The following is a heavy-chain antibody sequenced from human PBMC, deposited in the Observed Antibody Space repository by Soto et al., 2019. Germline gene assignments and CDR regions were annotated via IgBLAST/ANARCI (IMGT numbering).Heavy chain of an antibody. Sequence: LRLSCAASGFTFSTYAMNWVRQAPGKGLEWVSSISSSGSFRYYADSVKGRFTISRDNAKNSLYLQMNSLRAQDTAVYYCARGAPGRDGYNLDFQHWGQGTLVTVSS. V-gene: IGHV3-21*04. CDR3: ARGAPGRDGYNLDFQH. J-gene: IGHJ1*01. D-gene: IGHD5-12*01. CDR1: GFTFSTYA. CDR2: ISSSGSFR.